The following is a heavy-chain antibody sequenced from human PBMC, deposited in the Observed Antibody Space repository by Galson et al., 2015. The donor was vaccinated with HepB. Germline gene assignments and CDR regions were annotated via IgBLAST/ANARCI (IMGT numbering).Heavy chain of an antibody. D-gene: IGHD1-26*01. CDR3: ARGERGDIVGATRAFDI. CDR2: ISSNGGST. Sequence: FLRLSCAASGFTFSSYTMHWVRQAPGKGLEYVSAISSNGGSTYYANSVKGRFTISRDNSKNTLYLQMGSLRAEDMAVYYCARGERGDIVGATRAFDIWGQGTMVTVSS. V-gene: IGHV3-64*01. CDR1: GFTFSSYT. J-gene: IGHJ3*02.